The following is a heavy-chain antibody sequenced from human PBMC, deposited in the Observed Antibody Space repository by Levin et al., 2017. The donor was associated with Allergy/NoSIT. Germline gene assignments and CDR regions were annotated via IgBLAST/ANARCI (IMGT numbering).Heavy chain of an antibody. D-gene: IGHD5-12*01. V-gene: IGHV1-2*02. CDR2: INPNSGGT. J-gene: IGHJ3*02. CDR3: ARGVPVATTSPDCFDI. Sequence: GESLKISCQASGYTFTGYYTHWVRQAPGQGLEWMGWINPNSGGTYYVQKFQGRVTMTRDTSISTAYMGLSRLRSDDTAVYYCARGVPVATTSPDCFDIWGQGTMVTVSS. CDR1: GYTFTGYY.